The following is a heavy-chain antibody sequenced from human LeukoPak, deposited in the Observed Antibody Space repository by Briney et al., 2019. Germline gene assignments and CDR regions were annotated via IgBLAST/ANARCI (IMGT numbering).Heavy chain of an antibody. Sequence: GGSLRPFHAPAAFTFPGYWMDSVRQDPGKGLEWVANIKQDGSEKQYVDSVRGRFTISRDNAKNSLYLQMNSLRVEDTAVYYCARDGFVGAADYWGQGTLVTVSS. CDR3: ARDGFVGAADY. J-gene: IGHJ4*02. V-gene: IGHV3-7*01. CDR1: AFTFPGYW. D-gene: IGHD6-13*01. CDR2: IKQDGSEK.